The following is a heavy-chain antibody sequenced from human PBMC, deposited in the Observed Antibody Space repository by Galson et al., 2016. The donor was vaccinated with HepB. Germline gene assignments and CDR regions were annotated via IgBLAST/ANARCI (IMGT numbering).Heavy chain of an antibody. D-gene: IGHD2-15*01. CDR3: AAEYCSGGSCYWFDP. V-gene: IGHV1-58*01. CDR1: GFTFTSSA. CDR2: IVVGSGNT. J-gene: IGHJ5*02. Sequence: SVKVSCKASGFTFTSSAVQWVRQARGQRLEWIGWIVVGSGNTNYAQKFQERVTITRDMSTSTAYMELSSLRSEDTAVYYCAAEYCSGGSCYWFDPWGQGTLVTVSS.